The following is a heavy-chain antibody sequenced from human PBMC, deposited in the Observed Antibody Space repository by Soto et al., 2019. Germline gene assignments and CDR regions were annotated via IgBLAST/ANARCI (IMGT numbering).Heavy chain of an antibody. CDR3: AKELAWDYNGEFEY. V-gene: IGHV3-30*18. J-gene: IGHJ4*02. CDR1: GFTFSSYG. D-gene: IGHD4-4*01. CDR2: ISYDGSNK. Sequence: QVQLVESGGGVVQPGRSLRLSCAASGFTFSSYGMHWVRQAPGKGLEWVAVISYDGSNKYYGDSVKGRFTISRDNSKNTLYQQMNSLRAEDTAVYYCAKELAWDYNGEFEYWGQGTLVTVSS.